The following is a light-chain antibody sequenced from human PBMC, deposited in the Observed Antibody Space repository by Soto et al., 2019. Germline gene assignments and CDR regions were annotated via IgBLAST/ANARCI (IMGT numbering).Light chain of an antibody. V-gene: IGLV2-23*01. J-gene: IGLJ3*02. Sequence: QSALTQPASVSGSPGQSITISCTGTSSDVGKYNLVSWYQHHPVKAPKLIIYEDSQRPSWVSSRFSASKSGNTASLTISGLQAEDEADYYCCSYAGSSTVVFGGGTKLTVL. CDR2: EDS. CDR1: SSDVGKYNL. CDR3: CSYAGSSTVV.